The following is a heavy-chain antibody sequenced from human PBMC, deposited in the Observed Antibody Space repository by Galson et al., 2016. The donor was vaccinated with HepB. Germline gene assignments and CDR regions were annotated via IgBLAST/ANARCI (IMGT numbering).Heavy chain of an antibody. CDR1: GGSISTKTYN. CDR2: IYYSGST. CDR3: ASLLRYFDWLRGNYFDY. J-gene: IGHJ4*02. V-gene: IGHV4-39*07. D-gene: IGHD3-9*01. Sequence: SETLSLTCTVSGGSISTKTYNWAWIRQPPGKGLEWIGSIYYSGSTYYNASFRRRVTVSVDTSKNQFSLKLTSVTAADTAVYYCASLLRYFDWLRGNYFDYWGQGTLVTVSS.